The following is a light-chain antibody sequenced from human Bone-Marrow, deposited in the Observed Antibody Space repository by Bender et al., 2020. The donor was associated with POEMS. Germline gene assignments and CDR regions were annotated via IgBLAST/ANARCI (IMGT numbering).Light chain of an antibody. J-gene: IGLJ3*02. CDR2: SSH. CDR1: SSNIGAHA. Sequence: QSVLTQPPSASGTPGQRVTISCSGGSSNIGAHAVNWYQHLPGTAPKLLIYSSHRRPSEVPDRFSGSRSGTSASLAISGLQSEDEADYYCGSWDDSLNGFLFGGGTKLTV. CDR3: GSWDDSLNGFL. V-gene: IGLV1-44*01.